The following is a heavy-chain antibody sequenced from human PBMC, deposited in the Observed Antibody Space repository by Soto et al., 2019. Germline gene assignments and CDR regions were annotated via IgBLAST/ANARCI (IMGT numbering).Heavy chain of an antibody. CDR2: LSWNSGSV. CDR3: AKDRSVYCTGARCERRDYFYYYGMDV. V-gene: IGHV3-9*01. CDR1: GFTFDDYA. D-gene: IGHD2-8*02. J-gene: IGHJ6*02. Sequence: ESGGGLVQPGRSLRLSCAASGFTFDDYAMHWVRQAPGRGLEWVSGLSWNSGSVGYADSVKGRFTISRDNAKNSLYLQMNSLRAEDTALYYCAKDRSVYCTGARCERRDYFYYYGMDVWGQGTTVTVSS.